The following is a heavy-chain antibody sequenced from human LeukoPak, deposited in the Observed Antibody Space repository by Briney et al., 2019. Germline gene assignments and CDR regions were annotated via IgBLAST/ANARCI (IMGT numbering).Heavy chain of an antibody. CDR3: AKGSNTISFNFDY. Sequence: GGSLRLSCTASGFNFRDFSMHWVRQIPGQGLEWVSLVSGDGDVTYYADSVKGRFTISRDNGRNLLYLQMNSLSVEDTAFYYCAKGSNTISFNFDYWGQGTLVTVSS. CDR2: VSGDGDVT. J-gene: IGHJ4*02. D-gene: IGHD4-11*01. CDR1: GFNFRDFS. V-gene: IGHV3-43*02.